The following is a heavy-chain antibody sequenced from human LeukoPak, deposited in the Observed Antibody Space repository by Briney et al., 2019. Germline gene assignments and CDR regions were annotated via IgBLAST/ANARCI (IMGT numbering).Heavy chain of an antibody. J-gene: IGHJ6*03. CDR3: ASSTSVYYYYMDV. Sequence: GASVKVSCKASGYTFTGYYMHWVRQAPGQGLEWMAWINPNSGGTNYAQKFQGRVTMTRDTSISTAYMELSRLRSDDTAVYYCASSTSVYYYYMDVWGKGTTVTVSS. CDR1: GYTFTGYY. CDR2: INPNSGGT. D-gene: IGHD2-2*01. V-gene: IGHV1-2*02.